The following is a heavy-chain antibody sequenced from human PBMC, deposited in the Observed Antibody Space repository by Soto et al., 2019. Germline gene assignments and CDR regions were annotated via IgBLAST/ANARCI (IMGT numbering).Heavy chain of an antibody. D-gene: IGHD6-19*01. CDR2: IKSKTDGGTT. Sequence: GGSLRLSCAASGFTFSNAWMSWVRQAPGKGLEWVGRIKSKTDGGTTDYAAPVKGRFTISRDDSKNTLYLQMNSLKTEDTAAYYCLGEQWLDWFDPWGQGTLVTVSS. J-gene: IGHJ5*02. CDR1: GFTFSNAW. CDR3: LGEQWLDWFDP. V-gene: IGHV3-15*01.